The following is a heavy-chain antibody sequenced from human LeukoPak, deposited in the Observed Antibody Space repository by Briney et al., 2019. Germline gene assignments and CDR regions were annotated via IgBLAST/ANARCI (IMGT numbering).Heavy chain of an antibody. D-gene: IGHD6-19*01. J-gene: IGHJ4*02. V-gene: IGHV3-9*01. Sequence: GGSLRLSCAASGFTFSNYAMSWVRQAPGKGLEWVSGISWNSGSIGYADSVKGRFTISRDNAKNSLYLQMNSLRAEDTALYYCAKDIEEQWLVAAFDYWGQGTLVTVSS. CDR3: AKDIEEQWLVAAFDY. CDR1: GFTFSNYA. CDR2: ISWNSGSI.